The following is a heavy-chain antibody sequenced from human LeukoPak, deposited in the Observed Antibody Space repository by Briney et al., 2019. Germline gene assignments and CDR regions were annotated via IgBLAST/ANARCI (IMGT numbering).Heavy chain of an antibody. CDR1: GYSFTGHY. D-gene: IGHD2-2*01. J-gene: IGHJ6*02. CDR2: INPDSGGT. CDR3: ARDHCTSINCYEYKYYGMDV. Sequence: ASVKVSCKASGYSFTGHYLQWVRQAPGQGLEWMGWINPDSGGTNSAQKFQGRVTMTRDTSISTAYMELSSLRSDDTAAYYCARDHCTSINCYEYKYYGMDVWGQGTTVTVSS. V-gene: IGHV1-2*02.